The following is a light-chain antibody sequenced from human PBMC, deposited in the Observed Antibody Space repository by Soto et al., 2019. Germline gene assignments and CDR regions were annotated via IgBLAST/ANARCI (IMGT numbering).Light chain of an antibody. CDR1: QGISKE. CDR2: GAS. Sequence: DIQMTQSPSSLSASVGDRITISCQASQGISKELNWYQQRPGKGPELLIYGASNLHTGAPSRFSGSASTSGPGTHFSLTITALQPEDSATYYCQQYRSLPLTFGGGTKVEI. J-gene: IGKJ4*01. CDR3: QQYRSLPLT. V-gene: IGKV1-33*01.